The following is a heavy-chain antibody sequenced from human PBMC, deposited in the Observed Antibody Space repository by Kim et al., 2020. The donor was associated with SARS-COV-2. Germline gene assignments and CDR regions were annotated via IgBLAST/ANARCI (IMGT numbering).Heavy chain of an antibody. V-gene: IGHV1-2*02. CDR3: ARESRLYDI. CDR1: GYTFTNFY. CDR2: INPNTGGT. Sequence: ASVKVSCKASGYTFTNFYMHWVRQAPGQGLEWMGWINPNTGGTNYAQKFQGRVTMTRATSINTAYMELNRLITDDTAVYFCARESRLYDIWGQGTLVTVS. D-gene: IGHD3-9*01. J-gene: IGHJ4*02.